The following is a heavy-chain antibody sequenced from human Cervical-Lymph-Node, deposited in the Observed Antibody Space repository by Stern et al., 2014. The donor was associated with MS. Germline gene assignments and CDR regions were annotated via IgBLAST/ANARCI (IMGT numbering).Heavy chain of an antibody. Sequence: VHLVESGGGLVQPGGSLRLSCAASGFTFNDYAMNWVRQAPGKGLEWVAVISYDGSNKYYADSVKGRFTISRDNSKNTLYLQMNSLRAEDTAVYYCARDFSRVADPVLFGYWGQGTLVTVSS. CDR2: ISYDGSNK. J-gene: IGHJ4*02. CDR1: GFTFNDYA. D-gene: IGHD6-19*01. CDR3: ARDFSRVADPVLFGY. V-gene: IGHV3-30-3*01.